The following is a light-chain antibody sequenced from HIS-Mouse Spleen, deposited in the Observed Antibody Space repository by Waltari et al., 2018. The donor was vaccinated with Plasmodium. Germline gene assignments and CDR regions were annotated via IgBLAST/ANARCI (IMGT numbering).Light chain of an antibody. CDR3: QQYNNWSFT. CDR1: QSVSST. J-gene: IGKJ3*01. V-gene: IGKV3-15*01. Sequence: EIVMTQSPATLSVSPGERATLSCRASQSVSSTLAWYQQKPGQAPWLLIYGASTRATCIPARCSGSGSGTEFTLTISSLQSEDFAVYYCQQYNNWSFTFGPGTKVDIK. CDR2: GAS.